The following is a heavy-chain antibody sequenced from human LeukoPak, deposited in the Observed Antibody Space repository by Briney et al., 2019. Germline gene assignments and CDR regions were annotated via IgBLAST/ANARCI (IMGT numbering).Heavy chain of an antibody. Sequence: GGSLRLSCVASGFTFSSYWMHWVRQTPGKGPVWVSRISSGGTSATYADSVRGQFTISRDNAKNTVYLQMNSLRVEDTAVYYCATASAETGTFVYWGQGTLATVSS. J-gene: IGHJ4*02. CDR3: ATASAETGTFVY. D-gene: IGHD6-19*01. CDR1: GFTFSSYW. CDR2: ISSGGTSA. V-gene: IGHV3-74*01.